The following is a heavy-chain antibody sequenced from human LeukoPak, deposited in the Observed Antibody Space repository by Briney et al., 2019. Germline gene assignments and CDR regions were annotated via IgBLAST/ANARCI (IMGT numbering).Heavy chain of an antibody. Sequence: PSETLSLTCAFYGGSFSPYYWIWIRQPPGKGLEWIGYISYSGSTNYNPSLKSRVTITVDTSKNQFSLKLSSVTAADTAVYYCAREGYDSNIYYKADYWGQGTLVTVSS. D-gene: IGHD3-22*01. V-gene: IGHV4-59*01. J-gene: IGHJ4*02. CDR2: ISYSGST. CDR3: AREGYDSNIYYKADY. CDR1: GGSFSPYY.